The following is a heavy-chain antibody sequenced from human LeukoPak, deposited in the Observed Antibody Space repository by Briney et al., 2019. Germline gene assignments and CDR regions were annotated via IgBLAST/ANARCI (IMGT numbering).Heavy chain of an antibody. D-gene: IGHD1-26*01. J-gene: IGHJ4*02. CDR3: ARTKSNIVGATLPLDY. Sequence: SQTLSLTCAISGDSVSSNSAAWNWIRQSPARGLEWLGRTYYRSKWYNDYAVSVKSRITINPDTSKNQFSLQLNSVTPEDTAVYYCARTKSNIVGATLPLDYWGQGTLVTVSS. CDR1: GDSVSSNSAA. CDR2: TYYRSKWYN. V-gene: IGHV6-1*01.